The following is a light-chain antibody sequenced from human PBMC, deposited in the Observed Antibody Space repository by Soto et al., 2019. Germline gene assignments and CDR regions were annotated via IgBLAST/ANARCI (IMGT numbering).Light chain of an antibody. J-gene: IGKJ2*01. CDR3: QQYDSLPRYT. V-gene: IGKV1-33*01. CDR2: DAS. CDR1: QDIANF. Sequence: DIQMTQSPSSLSASVGDRVTITCQASQDIANFLNWYQQKPGKAPKLLIYDASNLETGVPSRFSGGGSGTDFTLIITSLQPEDIATYYCQQYDSLPRYTFGQGTKLEI.